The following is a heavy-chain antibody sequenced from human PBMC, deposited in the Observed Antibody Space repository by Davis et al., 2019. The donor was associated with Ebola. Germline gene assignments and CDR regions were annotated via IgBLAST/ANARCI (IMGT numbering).Heavy chain of an antibody. CDR2: IYSVGTT. CDR3: ARPNLTVRGIDH. V-gene: IGHV3-53*05. CDR1: GFTVGSYY. D-gene: IGHD4-17*01. Sequence: GESLKISCTVSGFTVGSYYMNWVRQAPGKGLDWVSVIYSVGTTYYADSVKGRFTMSRDKSKNTAYLQMGRLRLEDTAVYYCARPNLTVRGIDHWGHGTQVLVSS. J-gene: IGHJ5*02.